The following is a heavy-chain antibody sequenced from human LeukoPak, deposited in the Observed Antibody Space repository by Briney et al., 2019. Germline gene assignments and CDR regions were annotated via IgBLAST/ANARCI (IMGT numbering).Heavy chain of an antibody. D-gene: IGHD6-13*01. CDR2: IYYSGST. Sequence: YPSETLSLTCTVSGGSISSYYWSWIRQPPGKGLEWIGYIYYSGSTNYNPSLKSRVTISVDTSKNQFSLKLSSVTAADTAVYYCARLPGIAAAGDYFDYWGQGTLVTVSS. CDR3: ARLPGIAAAGDYFDY. J-gene: IGHJ4*02. V-gene: IGHV4-59*01. CDR1: GGSISSYY.